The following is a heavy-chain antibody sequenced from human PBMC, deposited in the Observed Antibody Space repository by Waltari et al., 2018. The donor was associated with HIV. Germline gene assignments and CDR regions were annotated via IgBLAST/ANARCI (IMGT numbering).Heavy chain of an antibody. CDR2: IYYSGSS. CDR1: GDSVTIGTYF. J-gene: IGHJ6*02. V-gene: IGHV4-61*01. D-gene: IGHD3-22*01. Sequence: QVQLQESGPGLVKPSETLSLTCTVSGDSVTIGTYFWRWIRQPPGRGLEWICYIYYSGSSNYNPSLKSRVSISIDTSENKFSLTLSSVTSADTAVYYCARHSSYYHETSGYGYGVDVWGQGTTVTVSS. CDR3: ARHSSYYHETSGYGYGVDV.